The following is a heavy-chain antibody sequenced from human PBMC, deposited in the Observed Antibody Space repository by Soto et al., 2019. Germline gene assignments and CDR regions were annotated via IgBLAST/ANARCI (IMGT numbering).Heavy chain of an antibody. Sequence: ASVKVSCKASGGTFSSYAISWVRQAPGQGLEWMGGIIPIFGTANYAQKFQGRVTITADKSTSTAYMELSSLRSEDTAVYYCASQYYDFWSGYYGMDVWGQGTTVTV. CDR1: GGTFSSYA. V-gene: IGHV1-69*06. CDR3: ASQYYDFWSGYYGMDV. J-gene: IGHJ6*02. D-gene: IGHD3-3*01. CDR2: IIPIFGTA.